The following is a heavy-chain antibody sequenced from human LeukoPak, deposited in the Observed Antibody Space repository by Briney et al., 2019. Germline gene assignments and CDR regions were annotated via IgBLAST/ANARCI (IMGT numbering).Heavy chain of an antibody. J-gene: IGHJ4*02. Sequence: SETLSLTCTVSGGSISSSSYYWGWICQPPGKGLEWIGSIYYSGSTYYNPSLKSRVTISVDTSKNQFSLKLSSVTAADTAVYYCARDPLVDIVATAGYWGQGTLVTVSS. V-gene: IGHV4-39*07. D-gene: IGHD5-12*01. CDR1: GGSISSSSYY. CDR3: ARDPLVDIVATAGY. CDR2: IYYSGST.